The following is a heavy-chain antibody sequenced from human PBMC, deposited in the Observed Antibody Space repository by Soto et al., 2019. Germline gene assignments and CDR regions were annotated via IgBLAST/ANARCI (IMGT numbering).Heavy chain of an antibody. V-gene: IGHV4-59*01. CDR3: ALRGMAVVPEY. CDR1: GDSISSYY. Sequence: QVQLQESGPGLVKPSETLSLTCAVSGDSISSYYCMWIRQPPGKGLEYIGYLYYGRSANYNPYLKSRVTLSVDTSTNQCSLTLSSMTAADTAVYYCALRGMAVVPEYWGQGTLVTVSS. D-gene: IGHD3-22*01. CDR2: LYYGRSA. J-gene: IGHJ4*02.